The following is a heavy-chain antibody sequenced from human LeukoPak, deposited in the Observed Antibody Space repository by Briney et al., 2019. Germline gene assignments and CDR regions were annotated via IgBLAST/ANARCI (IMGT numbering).Heavy chain of an antibody. CDR3: ARSGVTALSWVDP. CDR2: IYYSGST. V-gene: IGHV4-59*08. CDR1: GGSISSYY. J-gene: IGHJ5*02. Sequence: PSETLSLTCTVSGGSISSYYWSWIRQPPGKGLEWIGYIYYSGSTNYNPSLKSRVTISVDTSKNQFSLKLSSVTAADTAVYYCARSGVTALSWVDPWGQGTLVTVSS. D-gene: IGHD2-21*02.